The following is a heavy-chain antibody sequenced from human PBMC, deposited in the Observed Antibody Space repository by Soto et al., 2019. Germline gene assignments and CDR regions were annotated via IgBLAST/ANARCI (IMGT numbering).Heavy chain of an antibody. CDR3: ARHISSGRIADV. D-gene: IGHD3-16*02. CDR1: GYNFNNYW. CDR2: IDPSESYT. J-gene: IGHJ6*02. V-gene: IGHV5-10-1*01. Sequence: GESLKISCQGSGYNFNNYWIGWVRQMPGKGLEWMGTIDPSESYTNYSPSLQGHVYISTDKSISTAYLQWSSLKASDTAMYYCARHISSGRIADVWGQGTTVTV.